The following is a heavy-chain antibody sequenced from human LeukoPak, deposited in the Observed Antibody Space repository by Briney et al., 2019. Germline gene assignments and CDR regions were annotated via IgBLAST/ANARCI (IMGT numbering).Heavy chain of an antibody. CDR2: INQHGSET. V-gene: IGHV3-7*01. D-gene: IGHD1-26*01. J-gene: IGHJ4*02. CDR3: AIDEKWRPCEY. Sequence: PGGSLRLSCAASGSTFSNDWMSWVRQAPGKGLGWVGNINQHGSETNYGDSLKGRFTISRDNAKNTLYLHMNRLRAEDTAVYYLAIDEKWRPCEYWGQGILVTVSS. CDR1: GSTFSNDW.